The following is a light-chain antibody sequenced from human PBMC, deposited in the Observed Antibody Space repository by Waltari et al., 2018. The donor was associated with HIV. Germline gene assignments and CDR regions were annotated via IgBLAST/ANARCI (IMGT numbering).Light chain of an antibody. V-gene: IGKV4-1*01. CDR3: QQYLRTPLT. CDR2: RAS. J-gene: IGKJ4*01. Sequence: DIVMTQSPDSLAVSLGERATINFKSSETFLYGRNYLSWYQQTPGQPPKLLIYRASTRESGVPDRFSGNGSGTDFSLTISSLQPEDVAVYYCQQYLRTPLTFGGGTRVEI. CDR1: ETFLYGRNY.